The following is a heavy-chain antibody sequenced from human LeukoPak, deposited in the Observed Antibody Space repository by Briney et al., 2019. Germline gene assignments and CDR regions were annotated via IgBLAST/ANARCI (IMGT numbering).Heavy chain of an antibody. CDR3: ARSGDIVVVPAAP. CDR1: GFTFSSYA. J-gene: IGHJ5*02. CDR2: ISGSGGST. V-gene: IGHV3-23*01. Sequence: PGGSLRLSCAASGFTFSSYAMSWVRQAPGKGLEWVSAISGSGGSTYYADSVKGRFTISRDNAKNSLYLQMNSLRAGDTAVYYCARSGDIVVVPAAPWGQGTLVTVSS. D-gene: IGHD2-2*01.